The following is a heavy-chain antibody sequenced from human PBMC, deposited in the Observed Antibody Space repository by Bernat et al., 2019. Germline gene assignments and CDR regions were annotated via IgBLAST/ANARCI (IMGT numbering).Heavy chain of an antibody. CDR3: ARGGRIAAAGTLGY. CDR2: INNSGST. CDR1: GGSFSGYY. D-gene: IGHD6-13*01. J-gene: IGHJ4*02. V-gene: IGHV4-34*01. Sequence: QVQLQQWGAGLLKPSETLSLTCAVYGGSFSGYYWSWIRQPPGKGLEWIGEINNSGSTNYNPPLKSRVTLSVDTSKNQFSLKLSSVTAADTAVYYCARGGRIAAAGTLGYWGQGTLVTVSS.